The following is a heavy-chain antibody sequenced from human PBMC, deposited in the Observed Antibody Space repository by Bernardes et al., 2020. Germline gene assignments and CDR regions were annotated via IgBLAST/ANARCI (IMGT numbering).Heavy chain of an antibody. Sequence: SETLSLTCAVYGGSFSGYYWSWIRQPPGKGLEWIGELNDSGQTNYNPSLKSRVSISEDTSKNQFSLRLSSVTAADTAVYYCARSADSRFLPAWYFDLWGRGTLVTVSS. V-gene: IGHV4-34*01. CDR1: GGSFSGYY. CDR3: ARSADSRFLPAWYFDL. D-gene: IGHD3-3*01. CDR2: LNDSGQT. J-gene: IGHJ2*01.